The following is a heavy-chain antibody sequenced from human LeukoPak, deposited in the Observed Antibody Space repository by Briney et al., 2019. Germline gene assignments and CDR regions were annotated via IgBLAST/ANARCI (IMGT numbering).Heavy chain of an antibody. V-gene: IGHV3-7*04. J-gene: IGHJ6*02. CDR3: ARIAYCGGDCYRIYYYYYGMDV. D-gene: IGHD2-21*02. CDR2: INQDGSEK. Sequence: GGSLRLSCAASGFTFRRYWMSWARQASGKGLEWVANINQDGSEKYYVDSVKGRFTISRDNAKNSLYLQMNSLRAEDTAVYYCARIAYCGGDCYRIYYYYYGMDVWGQGTTVTVSS. CDR1: GFTFRRYW.